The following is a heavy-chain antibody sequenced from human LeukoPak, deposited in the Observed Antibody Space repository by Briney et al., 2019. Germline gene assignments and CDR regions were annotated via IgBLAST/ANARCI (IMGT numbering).Heavy chain of an antibody. CDR2: IMPILDTA. V-gene: IGHV1-69*13. J-gene: IGHJ6*03. Sequence: SVKVSCKASGYTFTGYYMHWVRQAPGQGLEWMGGIMPILDTANYAQKFQGRVTITADESTSTAYMELSSLRSEDTAVYYCARSHRSYYYYYMDVWGKGTTVTISS. CDR1: GYTFTGYY. CDR3: ARSHRSYYYYYMDV.